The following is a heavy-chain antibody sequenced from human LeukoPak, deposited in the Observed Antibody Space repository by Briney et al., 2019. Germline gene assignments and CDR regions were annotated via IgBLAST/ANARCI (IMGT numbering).Heavy chain of an antibody. CDR3: ARGLYHLSTYSSSSCVYFDY. CDR2: INHSGST. V-gene: IGHV4-34*01. Sequence: KPSETLSLTCAVYGGSFSGYYWSWIRQPPGKGLEWIGEINHSGSTNYNPSLKSRVTISVDTSKNQFSLKMSSVTAADTAVYYCARGLYHLSTYSSSSCVYFDYWGQGTLVTVSS. J-gene: IGHJ4*02. D-gene: IGHD6-13*01. CDR1: GGSFSGYY.